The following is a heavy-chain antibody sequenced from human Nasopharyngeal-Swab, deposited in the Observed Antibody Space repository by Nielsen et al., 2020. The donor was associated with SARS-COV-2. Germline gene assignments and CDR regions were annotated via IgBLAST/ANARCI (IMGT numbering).Heavy chain of an antibody. CDR2: ISGGSDST. Sequence: GGSLRLSCAASGFTFSSYAMSWVRQAPGKGLEWVSVISGGSDSTYYADSVKGRFTISRDNAKNSLYLQMNSLRAEDTAVYYCARGEYSGYALRYWGQGTLVTVSS. CDR1: GFTFSSYA. CDR3: ARGEYSGYALRY. J-gene: IGHJ4*02. D-gene: IGHD5-12*01. V-gene: IGHV3-23*01.